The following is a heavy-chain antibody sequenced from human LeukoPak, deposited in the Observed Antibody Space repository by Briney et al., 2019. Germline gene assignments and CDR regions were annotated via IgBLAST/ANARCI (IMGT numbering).Heavy chain of an antibody. CDR2: INHSGSS. V-gene: IGHV4-34*01. Sequence: SETLSLTCAVYGGSFSGYYWSWIRQPPGKGLEWIGEINHSGSSNYNPSLKSRVTISVDTSKNQFSLKLSSVTAADTAVYYCARLVPAAEGHNWFDPWGQGTPVTVSS. D-gene: IGHD2-2*01. CDR1: GGSFSGYY. J-gene: IGHJ5*02. CDR3: ARLVPAAEGHNWFDP.